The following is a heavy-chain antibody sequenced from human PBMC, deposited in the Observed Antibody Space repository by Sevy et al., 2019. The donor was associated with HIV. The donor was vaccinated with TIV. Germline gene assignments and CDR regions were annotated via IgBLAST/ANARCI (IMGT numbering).Heavy chain of an antibody. V-gene: IGHV3-7*01. CDR2: IKQDGSGN. D-gene: IGHD3-22*01. J-gene: IGHJ3*02. CDR1: GFTFSSHY. CDR3: AGETRYYYDGERHYDDAFDM. Sequence: GGSLRLSCAASGFTFSSHYMSWVRQAPGKGLEWVANIKQDGSGNFYVDSVKGRFTISRDNAKNSLYLQLMSLRAEDTAMYFCAGETRYYYDGERHYDDAFDMWGPGTMVTVSS.